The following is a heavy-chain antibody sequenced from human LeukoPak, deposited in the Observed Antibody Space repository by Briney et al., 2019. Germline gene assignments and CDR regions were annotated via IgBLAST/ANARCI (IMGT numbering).Heavy chain of an antibody. Sequence: GTSVKVSCKASGYTFTSYYMHWLRQAPGQGLEWMGWISAYNGNTNYAQKLQGRVTMTTDTSTSTAYMELRSLRSDDTAVYYCARGGLNYYDSSGHFDYWGQGTLVTVSS. CDR1: GYTFTSYY. J-gene: IGHJ4*02. CDR2: ISAYNGNT. CDR3: ARGGLNYYDSSGHFDY. D-gene: IGHD3-22*01. V-gene: IGHV1-18*04.